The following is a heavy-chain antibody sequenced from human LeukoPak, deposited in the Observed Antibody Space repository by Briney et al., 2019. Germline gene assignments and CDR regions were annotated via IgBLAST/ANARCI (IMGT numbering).Heavy chain of an antibody. CDR3: ARGDSTAYYYDSSGFSLGYYYYMDV. D-gene: IGHD3-22*01. Sequence: GGSLRLSCAASGFTFDDYGMSWVRQAPGKGLEWVSGINWNGGSTGYADSVKGRFTISRDNAKNSLYLQMNSLRAEDTASYYCARGDSTAYYYDSSGFSLGYYYYMDVWGKGTTVTVSS. V-gene: IGHV3-20*04. CDR2: INWNGGST. J-gene: IGHJ6*03. CDR1: GFTFDDYG.